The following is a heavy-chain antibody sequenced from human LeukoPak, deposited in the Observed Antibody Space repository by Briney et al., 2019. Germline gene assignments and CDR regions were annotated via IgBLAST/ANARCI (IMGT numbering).Heavy chain of an antibody. CDR1: GGSISSYY. CDR2: IYYSGST. Sequence: SETLSLTCTVSGGSISSYYWSWIRQPPGKGLEWIGYIYYSGSTNYNPSLKSRVTISVDTSKNQFSLKLSSVTAADTAMYYCARRIAASDAFDIWGQGTMVTVSS. J-gene: IGHJ3*02. D-gene: IGHD6-13*01. V-gene: IGHV4-59*08. CDR3: ARRIAASDAFDI.